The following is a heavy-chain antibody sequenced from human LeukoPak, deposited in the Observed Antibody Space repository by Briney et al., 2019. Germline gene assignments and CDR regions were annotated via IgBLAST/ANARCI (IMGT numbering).Heavy chain of an antibody. CDR3: ARDGVQSDSSFFNWFDP. CDR2: IYTSGST. CDR1: GGSISSSSYY. Sequence: SETLSLTCTVSGGSISSSSYYWGWIRQPAGKGLEWIGRIYTSGSTNYNPSLKSRVTMSVDTSKNQFPLKLSSVTAADTAVYYCARDGVQSDSSFFNWFDPWGQGTLVTVSS. V-gene: IGHV4-61*02. J-gene: IGHJ5*02. D-gene: IGHD6-6*01.